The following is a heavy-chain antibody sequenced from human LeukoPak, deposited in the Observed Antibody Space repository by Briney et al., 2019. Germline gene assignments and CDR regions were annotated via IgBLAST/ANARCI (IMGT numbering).Heavy chain of an antibody. Sequence: GASVKVSCKASGYTFTSYFIYWVRQAPGQGLECMGIINPNDGTTNYAQKFQGRVTMTRDTSTSTVHMELSSLRSEDTAVYYCAGVQEYYDYVWGDYRPNYFDYWGQGTLVTVSS. V-gene: IGHV1-46*01. CDR3: AGVQEYYDYVWGDYRPNYFDY. J-gene: IGHJ4*02. CDR1: GYTFTSYF. CDR2: INPNDGTT. D-gene: IGHD3-16*02.